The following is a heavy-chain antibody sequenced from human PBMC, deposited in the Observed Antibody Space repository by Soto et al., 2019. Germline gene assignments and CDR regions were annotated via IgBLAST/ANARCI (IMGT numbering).Heavy chain of an antibody. V-gene: IGHV1-18*04. Sequence: GASVKVSCKASGYTFTSYGISWVRQAPGQGLEWMGWISAYNGNTNYAQKLQGRVTMTTDTSTSTAYMEPRSLRSDDTAVYYCARGSRLWVTTAWFDPWGQGTLVTVSS. D-gene: IGHD4-17*01. CDR3: ARGSRLWVTTAWFDP. CDR2: ISAYNGNT. CDR1: GYTFTSYG. J-gene: IGHJ5*02.